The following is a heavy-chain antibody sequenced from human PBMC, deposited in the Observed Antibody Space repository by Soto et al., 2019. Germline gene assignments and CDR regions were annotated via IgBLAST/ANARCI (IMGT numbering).Heavy chain of an antibody. Sequence: QVQLVQSGTEVKRPGASVKVSCKASGYTFITFGITWVRQAPGQGLEWMGWINVYNGNTNYAQKLQGRVIMTTDTSTSTAYMELRSLRSDDTAVYYCARAIAGGYGHTPLDYWGQGTLVTVSS. V-gene: IGHV1-18*01. CDR3: ARAIAGGYGHTPLDY. CDR2: INVYNGNT. CDR1: GYTFITFG. J-gene: IGHJ4*02. D-gene: IGHD5-18*01.